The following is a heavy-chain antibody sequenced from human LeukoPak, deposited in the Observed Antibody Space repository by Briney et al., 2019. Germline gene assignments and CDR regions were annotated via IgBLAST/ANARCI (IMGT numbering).Heavy chain of an antibody. D-gene: IGHD2-2*01. CDR3: ARTKLYCSSTSCQPGGYYYYYMDV. J-gene: IGHJ6*03. V-gene: IGHV3-48*01. Sequence: XXDSVKGRFTVSRDNAKNSLYLQMNSLRAEDTAVYYCARTKLYCSSTSCQPGGYYYYYMDVWGKGTTVTVSS.